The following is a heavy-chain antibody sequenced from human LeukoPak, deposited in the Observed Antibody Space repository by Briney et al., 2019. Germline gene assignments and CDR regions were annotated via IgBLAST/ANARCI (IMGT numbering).Heavy chain of an antibody. V-gene: IGHV3-30*04. Sequence: GRSLRLSCAASGFTFSNYAMHWVRQAPGKGLEWVAVISYDGSNKFYADSVKGRFTISRDNSKNTLHLQMNSLRAEDTAVYYCARSLATSYYYMDVWGKGTTVTVSS. J-gene: IGHJ6*03. D-gene: IGHD5-12*01. CDR3: ARSLATSYYYMDV. CDR1: GFTFSNYA. CDR2: ISYDGSNK.